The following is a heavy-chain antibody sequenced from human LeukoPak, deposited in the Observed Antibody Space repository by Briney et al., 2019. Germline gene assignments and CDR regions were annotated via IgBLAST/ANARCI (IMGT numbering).Heavy chain of an antibody. Sequence: SETLSLTCAVYGGSFSGYYWSWIRQPPGKGLEWIGEINHSGSTNYNPSLKSRVTISVDTSKNQFSLKLSSVTAADTAVYYCASLVHSSSGPLVGDPWGQGTLVTVSS. CDR1: GGSFSGYY. CDR2: INHSGST. CDR3: ASLVHSSSGPLVGDP. V-gene: IGHV4-34*01. D-gene: IGHD6-19*01. J-gene: IGHJ5*02.